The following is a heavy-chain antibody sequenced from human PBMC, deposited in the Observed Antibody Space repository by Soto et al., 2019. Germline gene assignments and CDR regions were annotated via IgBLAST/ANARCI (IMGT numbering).Heavy chain of an antibody. Sequence: QVQLQESGPGLVKPSWTLSLTCAVSGGSISSSNWWSWVRQPPGKGLEWIGEIYHSGSTNYNPSLKSRVTISVEKSKNQFSLKLSSVTAADTAVYYCARVRQQLVRAFDIWGQGTMVTVSS. CDR3: ARVRQQLVRAFDI. V-gene: IGHV4-4*02. J-gene: IGHJ3*02. D-gene: IGHD6-13*01. CDR2: IYHSGST. CDR1: GGSISSSNW.